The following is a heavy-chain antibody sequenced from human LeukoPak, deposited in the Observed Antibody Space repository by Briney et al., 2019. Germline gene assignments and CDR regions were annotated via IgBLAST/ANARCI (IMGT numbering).Heavy chain of an antibody. CDR1: GGFISSYY. J-gene: IGHJ5*02. CDR2: IYYSGST. V-gene: IGHV4-59*01. D-gene: IGHD1-26*01. Sequence: SETLSLTCTVSGGFISSYYWSWIRQPPGKGLEWIGYIYYSGSTNYNPSLKSRVTISVDTSKNQFSLKLSSVTAADTAVYYCAREGGVGATWANWFDPWGQGTLVTVSS. CDR3: AREGGVGATWANWFDP.